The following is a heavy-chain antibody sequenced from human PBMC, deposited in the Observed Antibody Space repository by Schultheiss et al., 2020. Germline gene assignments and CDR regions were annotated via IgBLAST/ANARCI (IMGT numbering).Heavy chain of an antibody. V-gene: IGHV4-34*01. J-gene: IGHJ3*02. D-gene: IGHD1-26*01. CDR3: ARLLTVGATPRDAFDI. Sequence: SQTLSRTCAVYGGSFSGYYWSWIRQPPGKGLEWIGEINHSGSTNYNPSLKSRVTISVDTSKNQFSLKLSSVTAADTAVYYCARLLTVGATPRDAFDIWGQETMVTVSS. CDR1: GGSFSGYY. CDR2: INHSGST.